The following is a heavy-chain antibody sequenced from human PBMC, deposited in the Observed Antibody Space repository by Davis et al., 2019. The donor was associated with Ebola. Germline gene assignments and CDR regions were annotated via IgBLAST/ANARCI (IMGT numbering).Heavy chain of an antibody. CDR1: GFTFSSYA. J-gene: IGHJ3*02. CDR3: ARGSPRGGAARPGSDAFDI. V-gene: IGHV3-23*01. Sequence: GESLKISCAASGFTFSSYAMSWVRQAPGKGLEWVSAISGSVDSTYYADSVKGRFTISRDNAKNTLYLQMNSLTAEDTAVYYCARGSPRGGAARPGSDAFDIWGQGTVVTVSS. D-gene: IGHD6-6*01. CDR2: ISGSVDST.